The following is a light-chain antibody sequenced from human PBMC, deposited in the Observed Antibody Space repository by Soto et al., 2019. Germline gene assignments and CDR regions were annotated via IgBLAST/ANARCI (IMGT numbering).Light chain of an antibody. V-gene: IGKV2-30*01. Sequence: DVVMTQSPLSLPVTLGQPASISCRSSQSLVYSDGNTYLNWFQQRPGQSPRRLIYKVSNRDSGVPDRFSGSGSGTDFILKISRVEAEDVGVYYCLQGTHWHPKTVVQVTKVDIK. CDR1: QSLVYSDGNTY. CDR2: KVS. CDR3: LQGTHWHPKT. J-gene: IGKJ1*01.